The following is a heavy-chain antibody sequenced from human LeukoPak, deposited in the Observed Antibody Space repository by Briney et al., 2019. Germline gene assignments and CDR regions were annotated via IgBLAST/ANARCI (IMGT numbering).Heavy chain of an antibody. D-gene: IGHD5-18*01. CDR1: GGSFSGYY. CDR2: INHSGST. V-gene: IGHV4-34*01. CDR3: ARGRTAMVTGYYYGMDV. J-gene: IGHJ6*02. Sequence: SETPSLTCAVYGGSFSGYYWSWIRQPPGKGLEWIGEINHSGSTNYNPSLKSRVTISVDTSKDQFSLKLSSVTAADTAVYYCARGRTAMVTGYYYGMDVWGQGTTVTVSS.